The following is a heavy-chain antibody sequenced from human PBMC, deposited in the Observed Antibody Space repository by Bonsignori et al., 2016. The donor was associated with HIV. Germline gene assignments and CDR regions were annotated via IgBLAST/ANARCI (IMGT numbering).Heavy chain of an antibody. J-gene: IGHJ3*02. CDR3: ASVPVRYCSGGSCYAFDI. D-gene: IGHD2-15*01. CDR2: ISSSSSTI. Sequence: WIRQPPGKGLEWVSYISSSSSTIYYADSVKGRFTISRDNAKNSLYLQMNSLRDEDTAVYYCASVPVRYCSGGSCYAFDIWGQGTMVTVSS. V-gene: IGHV3-48*02.